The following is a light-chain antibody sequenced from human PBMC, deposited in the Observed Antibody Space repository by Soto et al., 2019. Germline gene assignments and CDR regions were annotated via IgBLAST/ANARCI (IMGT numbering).Light chain of an antibody. Sequence: QSALTQPASVSGSPGQSITISCTGTSSDIGAYNYVSWYQQHPGKAPKLMIFEVTNRPSGVSHRFSGSKSGNTASLTISGLQSEDEADYYCSSYSSSSTLRVFGGGTQLTVL. CDR2: EVT. V-gene: IGLV2-14*01. CDR1: SSDIGAYNY. J-gene: IGLJ3*02. CDR3: SSYSSSSTLRV.